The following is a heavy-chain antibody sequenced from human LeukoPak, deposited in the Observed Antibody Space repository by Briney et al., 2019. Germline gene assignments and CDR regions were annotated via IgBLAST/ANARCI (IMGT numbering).Heavy chain of an antibody. J-gene: IGHJ3*02. CDR2: ISSSSSYI. D-gene: IGHD6-19*01. V-gene: IGHV3-21*01. CDR3: ARDRGSSGLCI. Sequence: GGSLRFSCAASGFTFSSYSMNWVRQAPGKELEWVSSISSSSSYIYYADSVKGRFTISRDNAKDSLYLQMNSLRAEDTAVYYCARDRGSSGLCIWGQGTMVTVSS. CDR1: GFTFSSYS.